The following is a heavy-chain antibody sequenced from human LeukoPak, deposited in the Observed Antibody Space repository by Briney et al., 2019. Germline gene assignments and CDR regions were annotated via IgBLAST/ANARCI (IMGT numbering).Heavy chain of an antibody. CDR2: FYYSGST. Sequence: SETPSLTCTVSGDSISSYYWSWIRQPPGKGLEWIGYFYYSGSTNYNPSLKSRVTISVDTSKNQLSLKLNSVTAADTAVYYCARASFCSSTSCPIDYWGQGTLVTVSS. V-gene: IGHV4-59*01. J-gene: IGHJ4*02. CDR3: ARASFCSSTSCPIDY. CDR1: GDSISSYY. D-gene: IGHD2-2*01.